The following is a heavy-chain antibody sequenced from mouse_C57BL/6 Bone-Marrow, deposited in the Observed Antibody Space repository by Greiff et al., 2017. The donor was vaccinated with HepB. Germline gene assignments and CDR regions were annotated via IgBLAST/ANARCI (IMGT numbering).Heavy chain of an antibody. J-gene: IGHJ1*03. CDR2: IDPEGGET. CDR1: GFNIKDYY. Sequence: VQLMESGAELVRPGASVKLSCTASGFNIKDYYMYWVQQRPEQGLEWIGKIDPEGGETEYAPKLQGKATMTADTSTNTAYLQLSSLTAEDTAVYYCRGATRYFDVWGTGTTVTGSS. V-gene: IGHV14-1*01. CDR3: RGATRYFDV.